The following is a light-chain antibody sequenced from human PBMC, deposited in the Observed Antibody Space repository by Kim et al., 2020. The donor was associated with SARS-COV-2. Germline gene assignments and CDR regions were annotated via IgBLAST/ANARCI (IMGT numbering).Light chain of an antibody. Sequence: SPGERATRSCRASQSISTHLGWYQQKPGQAPRLLIYDTSTRATGVPARFSGSGSGTEFTLTISSLQSEDFAVYYCQQYHSWPPITFGQGTRLEIK. CDR1: QSISTH. CDR2: DTS. J-gene: IGKJ5*01. V-gene: IGKV3-15*01. CDR3: QQYHSWPPIT.